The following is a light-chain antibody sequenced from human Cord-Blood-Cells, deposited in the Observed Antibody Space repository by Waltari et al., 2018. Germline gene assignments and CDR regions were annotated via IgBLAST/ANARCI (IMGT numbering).Light chain of an antibody. V-gene: IGKV3-11*01. CDR3: QQRSNWPG. CDR2: DAS. Sequence: EIVLTHSPATLSLSPGERATLPCRASQSVSSYLAWYQQKPGQAPRLLIYDASNRATGVPARFSGSGSGTDFTLTISSLEPEDFAVYYCQQRSNWPGFGQGTRLEIK. CDR1: QSVSSY. J-gene: IGKJ5*01.